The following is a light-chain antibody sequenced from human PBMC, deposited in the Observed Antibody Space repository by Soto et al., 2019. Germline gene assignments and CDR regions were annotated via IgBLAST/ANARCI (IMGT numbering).Light chain of an antibody. J-gene: IGKJ3*01. V-gene: IGKV4-1*01. CDR3: QQYFFTPLT. CDR2: WAS. CDR1: RSLLYYSNNKDY. Sequence: DIVLTQSPASLAVSLGERVTINCKSSRSLLYYSNNKDYLAWYQQKPGQPPRLLVYWASTRESEVPDRFSGSGTGTDFTLTISSLQAEDVAIYYCQQYFFTPLTFGPGTKVEI.